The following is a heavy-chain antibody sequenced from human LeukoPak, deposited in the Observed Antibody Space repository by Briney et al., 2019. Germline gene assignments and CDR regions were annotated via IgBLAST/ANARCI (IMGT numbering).Heavy chain of an antibody. J-gene: IGHJ6*03. Sequence: SETLSLTCTVSGGPISRYYWSWIRQPAGKGLEWIGRVYTSGSTTYNPSLKSRVTMSIDTSKNQFSLKVSSVTAADTAVYYCARDGGAYHSEALTGVGGYYYYYYMDVWGKGTTVTISS. CDR2: VYTSGST. CDR1: GGPISRYY. CDR3: ARDGGAYHSEALTGVGGYYYYYYMDV. D-gene: IGHD1-14*01. V-gene: IGHV4-4*07.